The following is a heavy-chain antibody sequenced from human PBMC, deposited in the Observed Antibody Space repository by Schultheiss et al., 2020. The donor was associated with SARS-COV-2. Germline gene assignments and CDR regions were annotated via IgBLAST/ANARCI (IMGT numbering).Heavy chain of an antibody. V-gene: IGHV3-23*01. CDR3: ARVTASGYSSSWPDY. CDR2: ISGSGGST. CDR1: GFTFSSYS. Sequence: SCAASGFTFSSYSMNWVRQAPGKGLEWVSAISGSGGSTYYADSVKGRFTISRDNSKNTLYLQMNSLRAEDTAVYYCARVTASGYSSSWPDYWGQGTLVTVSS. J-gene: IGHJ4*02. D-gene: IGHD6-13*01.